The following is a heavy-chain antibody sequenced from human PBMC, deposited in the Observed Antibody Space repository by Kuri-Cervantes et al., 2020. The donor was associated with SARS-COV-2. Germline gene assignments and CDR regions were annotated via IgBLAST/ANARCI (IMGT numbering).Heavy chain of an antibody. J-gene: IGHJ4*02. V-gene: IGHV3-74*01. CDR1: GFSFSAYG. CDR2: IKTDGSST. D-gene: IGHD6-6*01. Sequence: GGSLRLSFAASGFSFSAYGMYWVRQAPGKGLVWVSSIKTDGSSTTYADSVKGRFTISRDNSKNTLYLQMNSLRAEDTAVYYCAGVGRSSSYSLAARDYWGQGTLVTVSS. CDR3: AGVGRSSSYSLAARDY.